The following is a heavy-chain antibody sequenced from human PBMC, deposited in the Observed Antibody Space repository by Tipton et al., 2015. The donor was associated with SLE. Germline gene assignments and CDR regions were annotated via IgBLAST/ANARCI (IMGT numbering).Heavy chain of an antibody. CDR1: GGSISSYY. CDR3: ARPRIVGATSPFDY. D-gene: IGHD1-26*01. CDR2: IYYSGST. Sequence: TLSLTCTVSGGSISSYYWGWIRQPPGKGLEWIGYIYYSGSTNYNPSLKSRVTISVDTSKNQFSLKLSSVTAADTAVYYCARPRIVGATSPFDYWGQGTLVTVSS. V-gene: IGHV4-59*08. J-gene: IGHJ4*02.